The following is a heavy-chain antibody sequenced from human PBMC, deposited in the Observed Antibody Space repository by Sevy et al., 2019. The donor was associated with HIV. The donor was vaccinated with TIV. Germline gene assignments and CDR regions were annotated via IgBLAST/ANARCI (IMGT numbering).Heavy chain of an antibody. Sequence: SETLSLTCTVSGGSISSSSYYWGWIRQPPGKGLEWIGSIYYSGSTYYNPSLKSRVTISVDTSKNQFSLKLSSVTAADTAVYYCARRSGSSSPPDYWGQGTLVTVSS. CDR3: ARRSGSSSPPDY. V-gene: IGHV4-39*01. CDR2: IYYSGST. J-gene: IGHJ4*02. CDR1: GGSISSSSYY. D-gene: IGHD6-6*01.